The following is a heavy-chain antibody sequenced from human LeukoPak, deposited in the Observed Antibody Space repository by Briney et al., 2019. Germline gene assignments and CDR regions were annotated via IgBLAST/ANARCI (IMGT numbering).Heavy chain of an antibody. V-gene: IGHV3-7*01. CDR2: IKQDGSKK. CDR1: GFTFSSYW. CDR3: ATDPASYCTSSTCDFDY. J-gene: IGHJ4*02. Sequence: GGSLRLSCAASGFTFSSYWMSWVRQAPGKGLEWVANIKQDGSKKYYVGSVKGRFTISRDNAKNSLYLQMNNLGAEDTAVYYCATDPASYCTSSTCDFDYCGEGTLVTVSS. D-gene: IGHD2-8*01.